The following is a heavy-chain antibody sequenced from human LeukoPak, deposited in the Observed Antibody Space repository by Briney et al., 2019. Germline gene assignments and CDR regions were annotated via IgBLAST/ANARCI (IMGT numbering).Heavy chain of an antibody. D-gene: IGHD6-19*01. J-gene: IGHJ4*02. CDR3: ARASHIAVAGLFDY. CDR2: ISAYNGNT. V-gene: IGHV1-18*04. CDR1: GYTFTSYG. Sequence: ASVKVSCKASGYTFTSYGISWVRQAPGQVLEWMGWISAYNGNTNYAQKLQGRVTMTTDTSTSTAYMELRSLRSDDTAVYYCARASHIAVAGLFDYWGQGTLVTVSS.